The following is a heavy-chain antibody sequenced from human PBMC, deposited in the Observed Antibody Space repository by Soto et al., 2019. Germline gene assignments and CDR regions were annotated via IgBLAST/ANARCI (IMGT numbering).Heavy chain of an antibody. CDR2: IKQDGSEK. Sequence: GGSLRLSCVASGFTFSSYWMSWVRQAPGKGLEWVANIKQDGSEKYYVDSVKGRFTISRDNAKNSLYLQMNSLRAEDTAVYYCARSRRRYFDTGFYYYYGMDVWGQGTTVTVSS. J-gene: IGHJ6*02. CDR1: GFTFSSYW. V-gene: IGHV3-7*01. CDR3: ARSRRRYFDTGFYYYYGMDV. D-gene: IGHD3-9*01.